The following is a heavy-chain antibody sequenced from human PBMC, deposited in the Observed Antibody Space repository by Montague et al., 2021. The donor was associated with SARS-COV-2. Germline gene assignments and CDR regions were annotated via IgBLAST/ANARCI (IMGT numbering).Heavy chain of an antibody. CDR2: ITRNGDST. V-gene: IGHV3-20*04. CDR3: VRGYNYGPFDY. Sequence: SLRLSCAASGFIFDDYGMSWVRQVPGKGLEWVSGITRNGDSTSHADSVKGRFTISRDNAKNSLSLQMNSLRAEDTALYYCVRGYNYGPFDYWGQGILVTVSS. D-gene: IGHD5-18*01. J-gene: IGHJ4*02. CDR1: GFIFDDYG.